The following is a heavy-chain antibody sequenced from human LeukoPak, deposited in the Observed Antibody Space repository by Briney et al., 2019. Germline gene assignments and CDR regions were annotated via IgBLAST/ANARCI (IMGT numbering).Heavy chain of an antibody. V-gene: IGHV4-34*01. CDR1: GFTVSSNY. CDR3: ARGRLYSSSWYPFDY. CDR2: INHSGST. Sequence: GSLRLSCAASGFTVSSNYWSWIRQPPGKGLEWIGEINHSGSTNYNPSLKSRVTISVDTSKNQFSLKLSSVTAADTAVYYCARGRLYSSSWYPFDYWGQGTLVTVSS. D-gene: IGHD6-13*01. J-gene: IGHJ4*02.